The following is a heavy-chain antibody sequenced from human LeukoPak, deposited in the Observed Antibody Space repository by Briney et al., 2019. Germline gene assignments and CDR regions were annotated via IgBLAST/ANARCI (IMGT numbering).Heavy chain of an antibody. J-gene: IGHJ4*02. CDR2: IKQDGSEK. Sequence: GGSLRLSCAASGFTFSSYWMSWVRQAPGKGLEWVANIKQDGSEKYYVDSVKGRFTISRDNAENSLYLQMNSLRAEDTAVYYCARDEVVITPPSRYWGQGTLVTVSS. V-gene: IGHV3-7*01. CDR3: ARDEVVITPPSRY. CDR1: GFTFSSYW. D-gene: IGHD3-22*01.